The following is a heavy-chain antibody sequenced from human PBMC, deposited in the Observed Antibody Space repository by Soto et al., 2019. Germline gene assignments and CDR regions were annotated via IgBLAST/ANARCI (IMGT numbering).Heavy chain of an antibody. V-gene: IGHV1-58*01. Sequence: SVKVSCKASGXTFTSSAVQWVRQARGQRLEWIGWIVVGSGNTNYAQKFQERVTITRDMSTSTAYMELSSLRSEDTAVYYCAADRARRYYYYGMDVWGQGTTVTVSS. CDR2: IVVGSGNT. CDR1: GXTFTSSA. J-gene: IGHJ6*02. CDR3: AADRARRYYYYGMDV. D-gene: IGHD4-17*01.